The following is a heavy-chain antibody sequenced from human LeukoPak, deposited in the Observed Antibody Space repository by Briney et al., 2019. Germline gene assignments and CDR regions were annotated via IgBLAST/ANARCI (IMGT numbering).Heavy chain of an antibody. J-gene: IGHJ6*02. CDR1: GGTFSTYA. V-gene: IGHV1-69*04. CDR3: ARDGGWLQTQNHYYYHGMDV. CDR2: ILPIFDMA. D-gene: IGHD5-24*01. Sequence: WASVKVSCKASGGTFSTYAITWVRQALGQGLEWMGRILPIFDMANYAQKFQGRVTITADTSTRTAYMELSSLRSDDTAVYYCARDGGWLQTQNHYYYHGMDVWGQGTTVTVSS.